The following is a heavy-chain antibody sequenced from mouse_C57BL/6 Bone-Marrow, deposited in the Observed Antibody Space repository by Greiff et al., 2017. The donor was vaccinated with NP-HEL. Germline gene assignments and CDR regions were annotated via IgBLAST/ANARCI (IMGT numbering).Heavy chain of an antibody. CDR2: IWTGGGT. CDR3: ARRYYGSSYDAMDY. J-gene: IGHJ4*01. D-gene: IGHD1-1*01. CDR1: GFSLTSYA. Sequence: QVQLKESGPGLVAPSPSLSITCTVSGFSLTSYAISCVRQPPGKGLEWLGVIWTGGGTNYNSAPKSRLSISKDNSKSQVFLKMNSLRTDDTARYDCARRYYGSSYDAMDYWGRGTSVTVSA. V-gene: IGHV2-9-1*01.